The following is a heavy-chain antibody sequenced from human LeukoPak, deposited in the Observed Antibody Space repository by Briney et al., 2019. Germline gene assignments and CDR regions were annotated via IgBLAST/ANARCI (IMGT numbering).Heavy chain of an antibody. CDR3: ASSAYYKYYFDS. J-gene: IGHJ4*02. V-gene: IGHV4-59*01. Sequence: SETLSLTCTASGGPINGYYWSWIRQPPGKGLEWIGYIYYTGSTNYNPSLKSRVTISVDTSKKHVSLKLTSVTAADTAVYYCASSAYYKYYFDSWGQGTLVTVSS. CDR2: IYYTGST. CDR1: GGPINGYY. D-gene: IGHD3-3*01.